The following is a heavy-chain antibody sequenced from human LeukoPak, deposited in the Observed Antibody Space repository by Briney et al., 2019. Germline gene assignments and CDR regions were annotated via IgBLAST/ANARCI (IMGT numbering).Heavy chain of an antibody. D-gene: IGHD1-26*01. V-gene: IGHV1-24*01. J-gene: IGHJ4*02. Sequence: GASVKVSCKVSGYTLTELSMHWGRQAPGKGLEWMGGFDPEDGETIYAQKFQGRVTMTAATSPDTAYMEPSSLRSEDTAVYYCPTALSGSGSYYSYWGQGTLVTVSS. CDR2: FDPEDGET. CDR1: GYTLTELS. CDR3: PTALSGSGSYYSY.